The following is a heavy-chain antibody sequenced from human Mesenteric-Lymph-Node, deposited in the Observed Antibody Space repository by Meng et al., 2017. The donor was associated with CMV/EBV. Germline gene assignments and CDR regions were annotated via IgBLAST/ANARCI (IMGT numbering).Heavy chain of an antibody. CDR3: ARDSPPYGMDV. CDR1: GSTFSDYY. J-gene: IGHJ6*02. CDR2: ISSSGSTI. Sequence: GESLKISCAASGSTFSDYYMSWIRQAPGKGLEWVSYISSSGSTIYYADSVKGRFTISRDNAKNSLYLQMNSLRAEDTAVYYCARDSPPYGMDVWGQGTTVTVSS. V-gene: IGHV3-11*01.